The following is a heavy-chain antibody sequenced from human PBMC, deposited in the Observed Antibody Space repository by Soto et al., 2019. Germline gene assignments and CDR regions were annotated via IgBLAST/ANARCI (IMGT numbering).Heavy chain of an antibody. CDR1: GGTFSSYA. Sequence: QVQLVQSGAEVKKPGSSVKVSCKASGGTFSSYATSWVRQAPGQGLEWMGGIIPIFGAANYAQKFQGRVTITADESTSTAYMELSSLRSEDTAVYYCARESEDGFDNGNDAFDIWGQGTMVTVSS. V-gene: IGHV1-69*01. CDR2: IIPIFGAA. CDR3: ARESEDGFDNGNDAFDI. D-gene: IGHD5-12*01. J-gene: IGHJ3*02.